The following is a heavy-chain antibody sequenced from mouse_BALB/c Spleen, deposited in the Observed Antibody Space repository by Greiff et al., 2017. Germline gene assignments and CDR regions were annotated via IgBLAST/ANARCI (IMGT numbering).Heavy chain of an antibody. V-gene: IGHV7-3*02. CDR2: IRNKANGYTT. Sequence: EVKLVESGGGLVQPGGSLRLSCATSGFTFTDYYMSWVRQPPGKALEWLGFIRNKANGYTTEYSASVKGRFTISRDNSQSILYLQMNTLRAEDSATYYCARERNFVLAYWGQGTLVTVSA. J-gene: IGHJ3*01. CDR3: ARERNFVLAY. CDR1: GFTFTDYY.